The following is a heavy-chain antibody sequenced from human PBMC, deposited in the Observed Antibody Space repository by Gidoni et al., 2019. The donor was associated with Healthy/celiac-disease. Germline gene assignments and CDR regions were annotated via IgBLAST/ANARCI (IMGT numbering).Heavy chain of an antibody. Sequence: EVQLVESGGGLVQPGGSLRLSCSASGFTFSSYAMHWVRQAPGKGLEYVSAISSNGGSTYYADSVKGRFTISRDNSKNTLYLQISSLRAEDTAVYYCVKDRGSGWHSHFDYWGQGTLVTVSS. D-gene: IGHD6-19*01. CDR1: GFTFSSYA. CDR3: VKDRGSGWHSHFDY. V-gene: IGHV3-64D*09. J-gene: IGHJ4*02. CDR2: ISSNGGST.